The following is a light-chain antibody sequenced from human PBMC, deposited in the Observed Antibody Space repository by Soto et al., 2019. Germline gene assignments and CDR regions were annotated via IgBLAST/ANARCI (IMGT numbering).Light chain of an antibody. CDR2: DVT. CDR1: SSDVGGYKY. CDR3: SSYTSSSSYD. V-gene: IGLV2-14*01. Sequence: QSALTQPASVYGSPGQSITISCTGTSSDVGGYKYVSWYQQHPDKAPKLIIYDVTNRPSGISNRFSGSKSGNTASLTISGLQAEDEADYYCSSYTSSSSYDFGTGTKLTVL. J-gene: IGLJ1*01.